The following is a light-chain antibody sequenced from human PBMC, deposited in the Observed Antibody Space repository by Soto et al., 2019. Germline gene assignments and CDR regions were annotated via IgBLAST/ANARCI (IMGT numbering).Light chain of an antibody. CDR3: GSYTSGSTYV. CDR1: SSDVGGYNY. Sequence: QSALTQAASVSGSPGQSITISCTGTSSDVGGYNYVSWYQQHPGKAPKLMIYEVSNRPSGVSTRFSGSKSGNTASLTISGLQAEDEADYYCGSYTSGSTYVFGTGTKLTVL. CDR2: EVS. V-gene: IGLV2-14*01. J-gene: IGLJ1*01.